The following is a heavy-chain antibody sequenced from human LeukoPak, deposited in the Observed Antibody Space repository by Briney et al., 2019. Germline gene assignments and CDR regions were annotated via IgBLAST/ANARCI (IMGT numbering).Heavy chain of an antibody. V-gene: IGHV3-33*01. D-gene: IGHD3-3*01. CDR2: IWYDGSNK. Sequence: GGSLRLSCAASGFTFSSYGMHWVRQAPGKGLEWVAVIWYDGSNKYYADSVKGRFTISRDNSKNTPYLQMNSLRAEDTAVYYCARDRAYYDFWSGYYGNPYYYGMDVWGQGTTVTVSS. J-gene: IGHJ6*02. CDR3: ARDRAYYDFWSGYYGNPYYYGMDV. CDR1: GFTFSSYG.